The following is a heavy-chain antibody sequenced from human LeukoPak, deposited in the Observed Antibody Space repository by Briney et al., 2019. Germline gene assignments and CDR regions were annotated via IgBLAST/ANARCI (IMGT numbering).Heavy chain of an antibody. J-gene: IGHJ3*02. V-gene: IGHV3-7*01. CDR1: GFTFSSYW. Sequence: TGGSLRLSCAASGFTFSSYWMSWVRQAPGKGLEWVANIKQDGSEKYYVDSVKGRFTISRDNAKNSLYLQMNSPRAEDTAVYYCARDDFSYAFDIWGQGTMVTVSS. CDR3: ARDDFSYAFDI. CDR2: IKQDGSEK. D-gene: IGHD3-3*01.